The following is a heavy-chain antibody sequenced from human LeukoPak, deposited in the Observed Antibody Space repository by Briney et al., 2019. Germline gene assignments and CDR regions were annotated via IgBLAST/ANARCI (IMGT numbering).Heavy chain of an antibody. Sequence: WASVKVSCKASGYTFTSYYMHWVRQAPGQGLEWMGIINPSGGSTSYAQKFQGRVTMTRDTSTSTVYMELSSLRSEDTAVYYCARDGQQLVRGNDAFDIWGQGTMVTVSS. D-gene: IGHD6-13*01. V-gene: IGHV1-46*01. CDR1: GYTFTSYY. J-gene: IGHJ3*02. CDR2: INPSGGST. CDR3: ARDGQQLVRGNDAFDI.